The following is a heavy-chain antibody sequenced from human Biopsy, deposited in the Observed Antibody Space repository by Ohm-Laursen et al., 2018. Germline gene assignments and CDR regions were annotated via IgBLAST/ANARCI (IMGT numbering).Heavy chain of an antibody. V-gene: IGHV1-2*02. D-gene: IGHD6-19*01. J-gene: IGHJ4*02. CDR1: GFSFTGYY. Sequence: ASVKVSCKASGFSFTGYYIHWVRQAPGQGLEWMVWISPKSGDTNYAHKFQGNITMTRDTSMSTAYMEMSRLRCDDTAVYYCALQSVAQMKNFDYWGQGTLVTVSS. CDR3: ALQSVAQMKNFDY. CDR2: ISPKSGDT.